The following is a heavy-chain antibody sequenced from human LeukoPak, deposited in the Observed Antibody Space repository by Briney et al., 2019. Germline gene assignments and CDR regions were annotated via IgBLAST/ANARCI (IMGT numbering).Heavy chain of an antibody. Sequence: SETLSLTCAVYGGTFSGYYWNWIRQPPGKGLEWIGEINHGGSSNYNPSPQTRGTISVDTPKNHSSLRRSSMCAADTAVYYCARGPRVKFVVTATRSSHYFDYWGQGTLVTVSS. CDR2: INHGGSS. V-gene: IGHV4-34*01. D-gene: IGHD2-21*02. CDR3: ARGPRVKFVVTATRSSHYFDY. J-gene: IGHJ4*02. CDR1: GGTFSGYY.